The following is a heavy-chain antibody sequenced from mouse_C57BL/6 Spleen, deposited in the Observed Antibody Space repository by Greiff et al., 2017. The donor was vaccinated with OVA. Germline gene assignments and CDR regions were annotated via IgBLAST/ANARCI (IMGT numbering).Heavy chain of an antibody. CDR3: ARLPTAQATDY. J-gene: IGHJ2*01. D-gene: IGHD3-2*02. CDR2: ISSGGSYT. CDR1: GFTFSSYG. V-gene: IGHV5-6*01. Sequence: EVKLVESGGDLVKPGGSLKLSCAASGFTFSSYGMSWVRQTPDKRLEWVATISSGGSYTYYPDSVKGRFTISRDNAKNTLYLQMSSLKSEDTAMYYCARLPTAQATDYWGQGTTLTVSS.